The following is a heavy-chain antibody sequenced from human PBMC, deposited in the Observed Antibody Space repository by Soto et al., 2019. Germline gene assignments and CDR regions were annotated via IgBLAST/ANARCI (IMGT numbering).Heavy chain of an antibody. V-gene: IGHV1-69*06. Sequence: QVQLVQSGAEVKKPGSSVKVSCKASGGTFSSYAISWVRQAPGQGLEWMGGIIPIFGTANYAQKFQGRVTITADKSTSTAYMELSSLRSEDTAVYYCARVRVGATFEVYYYGMDVWGQGTTVTVSS. J-gene: IGHJ6*02. CDR3: ARVRVGATFEVYYYGMDV. CDR2: IIPIFGTA. D-gene: IGHD1-26*01. CDR1: GGTFSSYA.